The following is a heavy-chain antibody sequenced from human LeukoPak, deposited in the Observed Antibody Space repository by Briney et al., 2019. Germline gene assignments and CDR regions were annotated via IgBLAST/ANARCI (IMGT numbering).Heavy chain of an antibody. CDR2: INGDGSSR. Sequence: GGSLRLSCAASGFTFSNYWMRWVRQAPGKGLVWVSRINGDGSSRNYADSVKGRFTISRDNAKNTLYLQMNSLRAEDTAVYYCASASSHRIAAGGDSWGQGTLVTVSS. CDR1: GFTFSNYW. V-gene: IGHV3-74*01. CDR3: ASASSHRIAAGGDS. J-gene: IGHJ4*02. D-gene: IGHD6-13*01.